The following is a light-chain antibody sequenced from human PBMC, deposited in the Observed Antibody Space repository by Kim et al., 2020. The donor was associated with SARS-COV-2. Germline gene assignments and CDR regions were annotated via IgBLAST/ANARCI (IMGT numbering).Light chain of an antibody. CDR3: SSYTSSSTLGV. J-gene: IGLJ2*01. CDR2: DVS. V-gene: IGLV2-14*03. Sequence: ITISCTGTSSDVGGYDYVSWYQQHPGKAPKVMIYDVSNRPSGVSNRISGSKSGNTASLTISGLQAEDEADYYCSSYTSSSTLGVFGGGTQLTVL. CDR1: SSDVGGYDY.